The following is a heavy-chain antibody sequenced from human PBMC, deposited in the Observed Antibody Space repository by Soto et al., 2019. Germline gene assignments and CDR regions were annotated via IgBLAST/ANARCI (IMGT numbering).Heavy chain of an antibody. Sequence: GESLKISCRGSGYTFTSNWIAWVRQVPGQGPEWMGSIYPGDSDTRYSPSFQGQVIISAEKSSRTAYVQWNTLKASDTAIYYCARPVDGFYYHFEYWGQGTPVTVSS. CDR2: IYPGDSDT. J-gene: IGHJ4*02. CDR3: ARPVDGFYYHFEY. D-gene: IGHD3-3*01. V-gene: IGHV5-51*01. CDR1: GYTFTSNW.